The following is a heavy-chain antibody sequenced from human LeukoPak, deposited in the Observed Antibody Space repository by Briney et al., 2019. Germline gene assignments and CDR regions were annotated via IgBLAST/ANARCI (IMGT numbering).Heavy chain of an antibody. CDR3: ARGVRYDFWSGYRSRFYYYMDV. CDR1: GGSFSGYY. CDR2: INHRGST. V-gene: IGHV4-34*01. J-gene: IGHJ6*03. D-gene: IGHD3-3*01. Sequence: SETLSLTCAVYGGSFSGYYWSWIRQPPGKGLEWIGEINHRGSTNYNPSLKSRVTISVDTSKNQFSLKLSSVTAADTAVYYCARGVRYDFWSGYRSRFYYYMDVWGKGTTVTVSS.